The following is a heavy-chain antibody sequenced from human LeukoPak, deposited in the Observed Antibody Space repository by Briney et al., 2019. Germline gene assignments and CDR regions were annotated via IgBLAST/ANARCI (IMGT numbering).Heavy chain of an antibody. D-gene: IGHD4/OR15-4a*01. CDR3: ARDTSFNYGAHAMDV. V-gene: IGHV3-23*01. J-gene: IGHJ6*02. Sequence: GGSLRLAWAASGFTVDNYAMNWVRQAPGKGLEWVLGISGSGAYTYYADSVKGRFTISRDNSQNTLYLQLNSLRAEDTAIYYCARDTSFNYGAHAMDVWGQGTTVTVSS. CDR1: GFTVDNYA. CDR2: ISGSGAYT.